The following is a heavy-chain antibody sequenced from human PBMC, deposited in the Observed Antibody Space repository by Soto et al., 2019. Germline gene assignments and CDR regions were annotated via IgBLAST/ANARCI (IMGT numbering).Heavy chain of an antibody. CDR3: AITGTTDY. J-gene: IGHJ4*02. Sequence: PSETLSLTCTVSGDSISSHYWSWIRQPPGKGLEWIGYIYFRGSANYNPSLESRVTISVDMSKNQFSLKLSSVTAADTAVYYCAITGTTDYWGQGTLVTVSS. CDR2: IYFRGSA. CDR1: GDSISSHY. D-gene: IGHD1-20*01. V-gene: IGHV4-59*08.